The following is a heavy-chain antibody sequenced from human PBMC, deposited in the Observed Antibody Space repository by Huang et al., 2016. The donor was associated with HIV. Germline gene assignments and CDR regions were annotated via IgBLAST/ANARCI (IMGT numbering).Heavy chain of an antibody. D-gene: IGHD6-13*01. CDR3: AKGGSAAAVLDF. CDR1: GFTFSSYG. CDR2: ISYDAKTK. J-gene: IGHJ4*02. Sequence: QVQLVESGGGVVQPGRSLRISCAASGFTFSSYGMHGVGQAPGKGLGWVAVISYDAKTKYYADSVKGRFSISRDNSKTTVYLQLNSLRLEDTAVYYCAKGGSAAAVLDFWGQGTLVTVSS. V-gene: IGHV3-30*18.